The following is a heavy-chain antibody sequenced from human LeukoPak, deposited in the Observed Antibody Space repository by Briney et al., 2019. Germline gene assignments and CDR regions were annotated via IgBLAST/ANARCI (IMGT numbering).Heavy chain of an antibody. V-gene: IGHV3-7*01. CDR1: GFSFSAYW. D-gene: IGHD3-22*01. CDR3: ASQDYDSSGGYYFDY. CDR2: INPAGSET. Sequence: GGSLRLSCAASGFSFSAYWMTWVRQAPGTGLEWVANINPAGSETYYVDPVKGRFSISRDNAKNLVYLQMNSLRAEDTAVYYCASQDYDSSGGYYFDYWGQGTLVTVSS. J-gene: IGHJ4*02.